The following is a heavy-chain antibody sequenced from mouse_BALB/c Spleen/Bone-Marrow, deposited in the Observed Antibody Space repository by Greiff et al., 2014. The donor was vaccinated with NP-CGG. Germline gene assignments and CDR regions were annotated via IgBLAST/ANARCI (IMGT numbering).Heavy chain of an antibody. CDR2: IWAGGNT. CDR3: ARDTYSGNPYALDY. V-gene: IGHV2-9*02. D-gene: IGHD2-10*01. J-gene: IGHJ4*01. Sequence: VQLVESGPGLVAPSQSLSITCTVSGFSLTSYGVHWVRQPPGKGLEWLGVIWAGGNTNYNSALMSRLNINKDSSKSQVFLKMNSLQSDDTAMYYCARDTYSGNPYALDYWGQGTSVTVSS. CDR1: GFSLTSYG.